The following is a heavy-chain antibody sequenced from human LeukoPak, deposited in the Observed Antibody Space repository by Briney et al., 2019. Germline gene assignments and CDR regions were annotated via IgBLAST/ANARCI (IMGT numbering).Heavy chain of an antibody. J-gene: IGHJ4*02. D-gene: IGHD4-17*01. CDR3: TRQSGTVTPIDY. V-gene: IGHV4-34*01. CDR2: ISHSGIT. Sequence: TSETPSLTCGVSSGSFGGYSWAWIRQPPGKGLEWVGEISHSGITNYNASLKSRVTISLKKSESQFSLTLSSVTAADTAVYYCTRQSGTVTPIDYWSQGTLVTVSS. CDR1: SGSFGGYS.